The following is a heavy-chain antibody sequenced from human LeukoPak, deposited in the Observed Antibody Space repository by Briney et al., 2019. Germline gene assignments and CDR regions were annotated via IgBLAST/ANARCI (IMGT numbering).Heavy chain of an antibody. V-gene: IGHV3-21*01. D-gene: IGHD6-13*01. CDR2: ISSSSSYI. J-gene: IGHJ6*02. CDR1: GFTFSSYS. Sequence: GGSLRLSCAASGFTFSSYSMNWVRQAPGKGLEWVSSISSSSSYIYYADSVKGRFTISRDNAKNSLYLQMNSLRAEDTAVYYCARDRRRSSSCFGTQEGGMDVWGQGTTVTVSS. CDR3: ARDRRRSSSCFGTQEGGMDV.